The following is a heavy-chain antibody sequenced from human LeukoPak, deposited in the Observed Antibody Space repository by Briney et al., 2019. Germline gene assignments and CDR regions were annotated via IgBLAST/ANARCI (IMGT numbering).Heavy chain of an antibody. J-gene: IGHJ6*03. CDR1: GDSVSSNSAA. CDR3: ARALNPTSYSSSWWYYYYYYMDV. D-gene: IGHD6-13*01. Sequence: PSQTLSLTCAISGDSVSSNSAAWNWIRQSPSRGLEWLGRTYYRSKWYNDYAVSVKSRITIDPDTSKNQFSLQLNSVTPEDTAVYYCARALNPTSYSSSWWYYYYYYMDVWGKGTTVTVSS. CDR2: TYYRSKWYN. V-gene: IGHV6-1*01.